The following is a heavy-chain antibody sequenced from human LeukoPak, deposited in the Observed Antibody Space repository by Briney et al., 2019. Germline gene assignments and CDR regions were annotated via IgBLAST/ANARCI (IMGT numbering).Heavy chain of an antibody. D-gene: IGHD6-19*01. Sequence: GGSLRLSCAASGFTFSSYSMNWVRQAPGKGLEWVSSISSSSIYIYYADSVKGRFTISRDNAKNSLYLQMNSLRAEDTAVYYCARELRSAWYYFDYWGQGTLVTVSS. V-gene: IGHV3-21*01. CDR2: ISSSSIYI. J-gene: IGHJ4*02. CDR3: ARELRSAWYYFDY. CDR1: GFTFSSYS.